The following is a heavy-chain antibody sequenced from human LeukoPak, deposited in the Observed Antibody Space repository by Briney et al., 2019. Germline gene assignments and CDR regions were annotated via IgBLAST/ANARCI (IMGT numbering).Heavy chain of an antibody. CDR1: GGSISSSSYY. Sequence: PSETLSLTCTVSGGSISSSSYYWSWIRQPAGKGLEWIGRIHTSGSTNYNPSLKSRVTMSGDTSKNQFSLKLSSVTAADTAVYYCARDRYYYDSSGYPFDYWGQGTLVTVSS. CDR2: IHTSGST. CDR3: ARDRYYYDSSGYPFDY. D-gene: IGHD3-22*01. J-gene: IGHJ4*02. V-gene: IGHV4-61*02.